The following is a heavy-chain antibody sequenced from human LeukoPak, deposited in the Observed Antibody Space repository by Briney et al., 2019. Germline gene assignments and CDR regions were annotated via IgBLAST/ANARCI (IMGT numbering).Heavy chain of an antibody. CDR2: IGTAGDT. CDR3: ARGVGYYYYMDV. V-gene: IGHV3-13*01. Sequence: GGSLRLSCAASGFNVSSYDMHWVRQATGKGLEWVSAIGTAGDTYYPGSVKGQFTISRENAKNSLYLQMNSLRAGDTAVYYCARGVGYYYYMDVWGKGTTVTISS. CDR1: GFNVSSYD. D-gene: IGHD1-26*01. J-gene: IGHJ6*03.